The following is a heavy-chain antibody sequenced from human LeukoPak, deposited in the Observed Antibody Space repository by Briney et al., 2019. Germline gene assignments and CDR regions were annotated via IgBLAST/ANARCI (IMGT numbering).Heavy chain of an antibody. CDR1: GFTFSSYS. CDR2: ISSSSSYI. Sequence: GGSLRLSCAASGFTFSSYSMKWVRQTPGKGLEWVSFISSSSSYIYYADSVRGRFTISRDNAKNSLYLQMNSLRAEDTAVYYCARGTMFPYYFDYWGQGTLVTVSS. V-gene: IGHV3-21*01. J-gene: IGHJ4*02. D-gene: IGHD3-10*02. CDR3: ARGTMFPYYFDY.